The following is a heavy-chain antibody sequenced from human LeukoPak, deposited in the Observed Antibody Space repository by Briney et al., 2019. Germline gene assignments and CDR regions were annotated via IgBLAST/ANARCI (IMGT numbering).Heavy chain of an antibody. Sequence: ASVKVSCKASAYTFTTYGVSWVRQAPGQGLEWMGWISGYDGNTNYAQKLRGRVTMTTDTSTSTAYMDLRSLRSDDTAQYYCARTVTTSSYYFDYWGQGTLVTVSS. D-gene: IGHD4-17*01. CDR1: AYTFTTYG. CDR3: ARTVTTSSYYFDY. CDR2: ISGYDGNT. J-gene: IGHJ4*02. V-gene: IGHV1-18*01.